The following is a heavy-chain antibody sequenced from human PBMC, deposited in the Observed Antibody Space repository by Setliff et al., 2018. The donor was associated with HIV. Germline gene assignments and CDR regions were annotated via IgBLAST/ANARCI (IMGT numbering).Heavy chain of an antibody. Sequence: SETLSLTCTVSGGSITSSYWSWIRQPPGKGLEWIGRIYTSGGTNYNTPLESRVTMSVGTSKNQFSLRLSSVTAAATAVYYCARGFLRSRRRWFDPWGQGTMVTVSS. CDR1: GGSITSSY. CDR2: IYTSGGT. CDR3: ARGFLRSRRRWFDP. J-gene: IGHJ5*02. V-gene: IGHV4-4*07. D-gene: IGHD4-17*01.